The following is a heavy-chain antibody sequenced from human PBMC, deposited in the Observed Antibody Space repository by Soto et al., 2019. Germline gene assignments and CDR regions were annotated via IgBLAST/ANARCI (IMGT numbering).Heavy chain of an antibody. CDR1: GFTFSNYA. V-gene: IGHV3-23*01. CDR3: ARAHLTPGIPLYGMDV. J-gene: IGHJ6*02. Sequence: EVQLLESGGGLVQPGGSLRVSCAASGFTFSNYAMSWIRQAPGKGLEWVSAISASGGSTYYADSVKGRFTISRDNPKNSLYLQMNTLRAEDRAVYYCARAHLTPGIPLYGMDVWGQGTTVTASS. D-gene: IGHD1-20*01. CDR2: ISASGGST.